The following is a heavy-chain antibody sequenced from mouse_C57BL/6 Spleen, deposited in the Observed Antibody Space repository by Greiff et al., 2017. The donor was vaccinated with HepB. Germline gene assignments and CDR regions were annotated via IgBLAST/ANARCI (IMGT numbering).Heavy chain of an antibody. CDR2: IDPETGGT. CDR1: GYTFTDYE. J-gene: IGHJ4*01. V-gene: IGHV1-15*01. CDR3: TRNYDAMDY. Sequence: VQLQESGAELVRPGASVTLSCKASGYTFTDYEMHWVKQTPVHGLEWIGAIDPETGGTAYNQKFKGKAILTADKSSSTAYMELRSLTSEDSAVYYCTRNYDAMDYWGQGTSVTVSS.